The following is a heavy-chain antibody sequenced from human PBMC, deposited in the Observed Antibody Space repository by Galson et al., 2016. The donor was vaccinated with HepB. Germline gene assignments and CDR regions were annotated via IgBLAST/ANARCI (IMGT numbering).Heavy chain of an antibody. V-gene: IGHV4-4*02. D-gene: IGHD3-22*01. CDR3: ARDGPEEVIRPPLGY. CDR1: GFTFSNYA. Sequence: SLRLSCAASGFTFSNYAMAWVRQAPGKGLEWIGEIYHSGSTNYNPSLKSRVTISVDKSKNQFSPKLSSVTAAVTAVYYCARDGPEEVIRPPLGYWGQGTLVTVSS. J-gene: IGHJ4*02. CDR2: IYHSGST.